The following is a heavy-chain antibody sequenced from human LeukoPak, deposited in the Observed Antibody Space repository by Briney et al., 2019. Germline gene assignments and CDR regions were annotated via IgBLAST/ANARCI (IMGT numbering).Heavy chain of an antibody. J-gene: IGHJ6*04. D-gene: IGHD3-10*01. CDR3: ASSYGSGSYYYYYYYGMDV. CDR1: GFIFSNYA. Sequence: HPGASLRLSCAASGFIFSNYAMSWVRQAPGKGLEWVSAIGGRDGGTYYADSVKGRFTVSRDNSKNTLYLQMNSLRAEDTAVYYCASSYGSGSYYYYYYYGMDVWGKGTTVTVSS. V-gene: IGHV3-23*01. CDR2: IGGRDGGT.